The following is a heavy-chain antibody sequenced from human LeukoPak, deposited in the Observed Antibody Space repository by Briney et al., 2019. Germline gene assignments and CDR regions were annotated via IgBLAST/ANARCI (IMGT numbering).Heavy chain of an antibody. CDR3: ATYGDYRDFDY. J-gene: IGHJ4*02. CDR2: IIPIFGTA. V-gene: IGHV1-69*13. CDR1: GGTFSSYA. Sequence: ASVKVSCKASGGTFSSYAISWVRQAPGQGLEWMGGIIPIFGTANYAQKFQGRVTITADESTSTAYMELSSLRSGDTAVYYCATYGDYRDFDYWGQGTLVTVSS. D-gene: IGHD4-17*01.